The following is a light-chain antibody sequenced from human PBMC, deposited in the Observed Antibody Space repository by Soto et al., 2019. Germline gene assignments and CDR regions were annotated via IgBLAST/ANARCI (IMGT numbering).Light chain of an antibody. Sequence: ETVLKQSPGTLSLSPGERATLSCRASQSVSSRSLAWYQQKPGQAPRLLIYDASTRATGIPARFSGSGSGTEFTLTISSLQSEDFAVYYCQQYNNWPPITFGQGTRLEIK. CDR1: QSVSSRS. CDR2: DAS. V-gene: IGKV3-15*01. J-gene: IGKJ5*01. CDR3: QQYNNWPPIT.